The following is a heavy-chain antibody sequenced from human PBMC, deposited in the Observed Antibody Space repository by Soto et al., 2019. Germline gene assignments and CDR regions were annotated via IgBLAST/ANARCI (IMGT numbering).Heavy chain of an antibody. J-gene: IGHJ6*02. V-gene: IGHV1-69*13. D-gene: IGHD2-15*01. CDR3: VGHCSGGSCYPYYYYGMDV. Sequence: ASVKVSCKASGGTFSSYAISWVRQAPGQGLEWMGGIIPIFGTANYAQKFQGRVTITADESTSTAYMELSSLRSEDTAVYYCVGHCSGGSCYPYYYYGMDVWGQGTTVTVSS. CDR2: IIPIFGTA. CDR1: GGTFSSYA.